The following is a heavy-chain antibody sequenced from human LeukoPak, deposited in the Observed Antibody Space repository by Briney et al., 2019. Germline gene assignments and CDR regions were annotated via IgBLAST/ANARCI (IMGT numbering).Heavy chain of an antibody. J-gene: IGHJ3*02. V-gene: IGHV4-61*08. D-gene: IGHD1-26*01. Sequence: SETLSLTCTVSAGSVSSADYYWSWIRHPPGKTLEWIGYIYHTGSNNYKYSLKSRVTISLDTSKNRFSLRLTSMTAADTAIYYCARDQGVGSHRHAFDIWGQGTMVTVSS. CDR3: ARDQGVGSHRHAFDI. CDR1: AGSVSSADYY. CDR2: IYHTGSN.